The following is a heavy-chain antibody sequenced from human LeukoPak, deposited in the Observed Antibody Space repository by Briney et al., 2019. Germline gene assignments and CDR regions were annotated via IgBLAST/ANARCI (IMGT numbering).Heavy chain of an antibody. CDR3: AKVAARLHFDY. CDR2: IYDDNT. CDR1: GFTVSAYA. D-gene: IGHD6-6*01. Sequence: GGSLRLSCAASGFTVSAYAMAWVRQAPGKGLEWVSTIYDDNTYYADSVKGRFTISRDNSKNTLYLQMNSLRAEDTAVYYCAKVAARLHFDYWGQGTLVTVSS. V-gene: IGHV3-NL1*01. J-gene: IGHJ4*02.